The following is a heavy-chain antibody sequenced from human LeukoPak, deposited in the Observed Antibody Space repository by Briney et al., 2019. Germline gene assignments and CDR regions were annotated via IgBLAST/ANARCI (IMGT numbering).Heavy chain of an antibody. D-gene: IGHD1-7*01. CDR3: ATNEYNWNYKGAFDI. Sequence: SETLSLTCTVSGGSISSGGYYWSWIRQHPGKGLEWIGYIYYSGSTYYNPSLKSRVTISVDTSKNQFSLKLSSVTAADTAVYYCATNEYNWNYKGAFDIRGQGTMVTVSS. CDR1: GGSISSGGYY. J-gene: IGHJ3*02. V-gene: IGHV4-31*03. CDR2: IYYSGST.